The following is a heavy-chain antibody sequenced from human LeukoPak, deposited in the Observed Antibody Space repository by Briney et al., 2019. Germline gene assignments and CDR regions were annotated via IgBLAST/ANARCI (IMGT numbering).Heavy chain of an antibody. CDR2: IYTSGST. Sequence: KPSETLSLTCTVSGGSISSYYWSWIRQPAGKGLAWIARIYTSGSTNYNPSLKSRVTMSVDTSKNQFSLKLSSVTAADTAVYYCAREYRKDYGDSTRDYFDYWGQGTLVTVSS. V-gene: IGHV4-4*07. J-gene: IGHJ4*02. D-gene: IGHD4-17*01. CDR1: GGSISSYY. CDR3: AREYRKDYGDSTRDYFDY.